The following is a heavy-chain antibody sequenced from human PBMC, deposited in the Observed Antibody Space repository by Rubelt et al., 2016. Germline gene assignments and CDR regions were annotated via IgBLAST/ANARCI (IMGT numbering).Heavy chain of an antibody. J-gene: IGHJ4*02. CDR1: GGSISSYY. Sequence: QVQLQESGPGLVKPSETLSLTCTVSGGSISSYYWSWIRQPPGKGLEWIGSIYHSGCTHYNPSLKSRVTISVDTSKNQFSLKLSSVTAADTAVYYCARQIQGEWLFYYFDYWGQGTLVTVSS. CDR2: IYHSGCT. V-gene: IGHV4-59*08. D-gene: IGHD3-3*01. CDR3: ARQIQGEWLFYYFDY.